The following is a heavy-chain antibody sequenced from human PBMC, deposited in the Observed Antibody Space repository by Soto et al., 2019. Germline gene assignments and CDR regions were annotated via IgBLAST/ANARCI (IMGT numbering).Heavy chain of an antibody. CDR1: GFTFSNAW. J-gene: IGHJ6*02. V-gene: IGHV3-15*01. CDR3: TTLPTILAWLYYGMDV. D-gene: IGHD3-3*01. CDR2: IKSKTDGGTT. Sequence: PGGSLRLSCAASGFTFSNAWMSWVRQAPGKGLEWVGRIKSKTDGGTTDYAAPVKGRFTISRDDSKNTLYLQMNSLKTEDTAVYYCTTLPTILAWLYYGMDVWGQGTTAPVSS.